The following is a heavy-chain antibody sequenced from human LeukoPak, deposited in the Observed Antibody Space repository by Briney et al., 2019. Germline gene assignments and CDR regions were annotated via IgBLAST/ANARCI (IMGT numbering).Heavy chain of an antibody. CDR1: GYTFTGYD. Sequence: GASVKVSCKASGYTFTGYDINWVRQATGQGLEWMGWISAYNGNTNYAQKLQGRVTMTTDTSTSTAYMELSSLRSEDTAVYYCANIVVVTAKGAFDIWGQGTMVTVSS. J-gene: IGHJ3*02. D-gene: IGHD2-21*02. CDR2: ISAYNGNT. CDR3: ANIVVVTAKGAFDI. V-gene: IGHV1-18*01.